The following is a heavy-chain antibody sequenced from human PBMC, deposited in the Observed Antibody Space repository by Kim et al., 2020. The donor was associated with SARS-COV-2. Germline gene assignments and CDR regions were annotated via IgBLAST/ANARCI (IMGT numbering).Heavy chain of an antibody. Sequence: GSLRLSCAASGFTFSRFWMSWVRQAPGKGLEWVANINEDGHDKYYVDAVKGRFTISRDNAKNSLYLQMNSLRAEDTAVYYCARDATRGGDNDCWGQGTL. V-gene: IGHV3-7*03. CDR2: INEDGHDK. D-gene: IGHD2-21*02. CDR3: ARDATRGGDNDC. CDR1: GFTFSRFW. J-gene: IGHJ4*02.